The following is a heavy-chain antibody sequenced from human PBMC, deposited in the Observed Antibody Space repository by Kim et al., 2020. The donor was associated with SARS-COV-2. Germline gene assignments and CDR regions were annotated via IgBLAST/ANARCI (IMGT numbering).Heavy chain of an antibody. Sequence: SVKVSCKASGGTFSSYAISWVRQAPGQGLEWMGRIIPILGIANYAQKFQGRVTITADKSTSTAYMELSSLRSEDTAVYYCARDPGITGSQAEPDYYYYMDVWGKGTTVTVSS. D-gene: IGHD1-20*01. V-gene: IGHV1-69*04. J-gene: IGHJ6*03. CDR1: GGTFSSYA. CDR2: IIPILGIA. CDR3: ARDPGITGSQAEPDYYYYMDV.